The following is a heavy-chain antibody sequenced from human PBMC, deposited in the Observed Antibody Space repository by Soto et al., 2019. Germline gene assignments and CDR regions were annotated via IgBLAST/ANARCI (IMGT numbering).Heavy chain of an antibody. CDR2: ISSSSSYI. Sequence: VGSLRLSYAASGFTFSSYSMNWVRQPPGKGLAWVSSISSSSSYIYYADSVKGRFTISRVNAKNSLYLQMNSLRAEDTAVYYCARDVPAAIWGQGTLVTVSS. CDR3: ARDVPAAI. CDR1: GFTFSSYS. D-gene: IGHD2-2*01. V-gene: IGHV3-21*01. J-gene: IGHJ4*02.